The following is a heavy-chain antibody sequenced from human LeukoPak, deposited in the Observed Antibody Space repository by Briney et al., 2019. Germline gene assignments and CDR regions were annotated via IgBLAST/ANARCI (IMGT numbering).Heavy chain of an antibody. V-gene: IGHV3-21*01. CDR3: ARDPYNGSYSEGYCYDFRDV. Sequence: GGSLTLSCAAPGITFTNYNMNWVRQAPGQGLEWISAITSSSSYTIYAHSVKGRFTISRDNAQNSLYLQMNSQRVEDTAIYYCARDPYNGSYSEGYCYDFRDVWGKGTGVTVSS. J-gene: IGHJ6*03. D-gene: IGHD1-1*01. CDR1: GITFTNYN. CDR2: ITSSSSYT.